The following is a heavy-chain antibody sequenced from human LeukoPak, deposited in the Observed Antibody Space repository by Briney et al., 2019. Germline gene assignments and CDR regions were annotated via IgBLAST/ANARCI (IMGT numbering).Heavy chain of an antibody. D-gene: IGHD3-22*01. CDR2: INHSGST. CDR3: ARYYDSSGYYYDAFDI. Sequence: PSETLSLTCAVYGGSFSGYYWSWIRQPPGKGLEWIGEINHSGSTNYNPSLKSRVTISVDTSKNQFSLKLSSVTAADTAVYYCARYYDSSGYYYDAFDIWGQGTMVTVSS. V-gene: IGHV4-34*01. CDR1: GGSFSGYY. J-gene: IGHJ3*02.